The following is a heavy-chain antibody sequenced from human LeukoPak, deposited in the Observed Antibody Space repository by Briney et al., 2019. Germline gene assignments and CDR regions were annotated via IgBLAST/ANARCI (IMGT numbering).Heavy chain of an antibody. V-gene: IGHV4-4*07. CDR2: IYSSGRT. D-gene: IGHD1-26*01. CDR3: TRGVVGATAPDY. CDR1: GGSISGYK. J-gene: IGHJ4*02. Sequence: SETLSLTCTVSGGSISGYKWSWLRQPAGKGMEWIGRIYSSGRTKYNPSITSRGTMSVDTSKNQFSLNLSSVTAADTAVYYCTRGVVGATAPDYWGQGSLVIVAS.